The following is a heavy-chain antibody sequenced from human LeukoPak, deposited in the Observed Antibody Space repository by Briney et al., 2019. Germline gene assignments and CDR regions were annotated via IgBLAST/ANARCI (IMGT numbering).Heavy chain of an antibody. CDR2: IYHSGST. V-gene: IGHV4-38-2*01. D-gene: IGHD3-22*01. CDR3: ARSLYDSSGYYYVPGEVYLFDY. CDR1: GYSISSGYY. J-gene: IGHJ4*02. Sequence: KPSETLSLTCAVSGYSISSGYYWRWIRQPPGKGLEWIGSIYHSGSTYYNPSLKSRVTISVDTSKNQFSLKLSSVTAADTAVYYCARSLYDSSGYYYVPGEVYLFDYWGQGTLVTVSS.